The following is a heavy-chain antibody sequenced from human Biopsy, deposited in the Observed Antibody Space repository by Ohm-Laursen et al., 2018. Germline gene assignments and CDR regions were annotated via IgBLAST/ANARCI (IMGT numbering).Heavy chain of an antibody. J-gene: IGHJ5*02. CDR3: GRAVRNQLLTDP. CDR2: LNPVSGNS. CDR1: GYTFTSYD. V-gene: IGHV1-8*01. D-gene: IGHD1-7*01. Sequence: ASVKVSCKASGYTFTSYDITWVRQASRQGPEWIGWLNPVSGNSNFGQKFRGRVTVTSDTSISTAYMELSGLTSDDTATYYCGRAVRNQLLTDPWGQGTLVTVSS.